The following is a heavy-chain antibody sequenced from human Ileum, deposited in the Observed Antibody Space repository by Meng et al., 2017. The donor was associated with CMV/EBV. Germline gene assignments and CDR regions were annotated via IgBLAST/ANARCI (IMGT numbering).Heavy chain of an antibody. Sequence: GESLKISCAASGFSFSPYIMNWVRQAPGKWLEWVSSISYTSNYKYYADSVKGRFTISRDNAENSLYLQMNGLSAEDTAVYYCARGRQSCNNRICHVTWFDPWGQGTLVTVSS. CDR2: ISYTSNYK. V-gene: IGHV3-21*01. CDR3: ARGRQSCNNRICHVTWFDP. D-gene: IGHD3-10*01. J-gene: IGHJ5*02. CDR1: GFSFSPYI.